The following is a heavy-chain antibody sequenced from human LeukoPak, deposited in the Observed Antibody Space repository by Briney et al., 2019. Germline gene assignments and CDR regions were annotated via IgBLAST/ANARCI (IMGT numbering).Heavy chain of an antibody. V-gene: IGHV1-69*13. J-gene: IGHJ6*02. Sequence: SVKVSCKASGGTFSSYAISWVRQAPGQGLEWMGGIIPIFGTANYAQKFQGRVTITADESTSTAYMELSSLRSEDTAVYYCARDTMIVVAHYDYYYGMDVWGQGITVTVSS. CDR2: IIPIFGTA. D-gene: IGHD3-22*01. CDR3: ARDTMIVVAHYDYYYGMDV. CDR1: GGTFSSYA.